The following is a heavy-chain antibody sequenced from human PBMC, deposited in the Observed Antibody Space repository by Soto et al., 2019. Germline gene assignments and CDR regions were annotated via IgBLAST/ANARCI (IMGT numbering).Heavy chain of an antibody. V-gene: IGHV3-30-3*01. CDR1: GFTFSSYA. CDR3: ARDWCCGGDGCHAFDL. CDR2: ISYDGSNK. D-gene: IGHD2-21*02. J-gene: IGHJ2*01. Sequence: QVQLVESGGGVVQPGRSLRLSCAASGFTFSSYAMHWVRQAPGKGLEWVAVISYDGSNKYYADYVQGRFTISRDNSTNTLYMQMNSLRAEDTAVYYCARDWCCGGDGCHAFDLWGRGTLVTVSS.